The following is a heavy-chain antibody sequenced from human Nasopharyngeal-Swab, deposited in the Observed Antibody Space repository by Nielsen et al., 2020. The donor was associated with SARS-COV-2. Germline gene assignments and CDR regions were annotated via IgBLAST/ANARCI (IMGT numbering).Heavy chain of an antibody. CDR3: AGMGCTNCVCEGRFDP. Sequence: SETLSLTCTVSGGSISSYYWSWIRQPPGKGLEWIGYIYYSGSTNYNPSLKSRVTISVDTSKNQFSLKLSSVTAADTAVYYCAGMGCTNCVCEGRFDPWGQGTLVTVSS. CDR2: IYYSGST. D-gene: IGHD2-8*01. CDR1: GGSISSYY. J-gene: IGHJ5*02. V-gene: IGHV4-59*01.